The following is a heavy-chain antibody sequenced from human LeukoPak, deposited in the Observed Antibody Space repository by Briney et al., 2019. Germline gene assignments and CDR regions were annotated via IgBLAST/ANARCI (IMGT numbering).Heavy chain of an antibody. CDR2: TSGSGGST. CDR1: GFTFSSYA. D-gene: IGHD5-18*01. J-gene: IGHJ4*02. CDR3: AKDLGYSYGRYYFDY. Sequence: GGSLRLSCAASGFTFSSYAMSWVRQAPGKGLEWVSATSGSGGSTYYADSVKGRFTISRDNSKNTLYLQMNSLRAEDTAVYYCAKDLGYSYGRYYFDYWGQGTLVTVSS. V-gene: IGHV3-23*01.